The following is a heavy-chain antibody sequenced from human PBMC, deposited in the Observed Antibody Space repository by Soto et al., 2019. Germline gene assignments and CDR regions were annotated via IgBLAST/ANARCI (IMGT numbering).Heavy chain of an antibody. D-gene: IGHD3-3*01. CDR1: GGSISSYY. Sequence: PSETLSLTCTVSGGSISSYYWSWIRQPPGKGLEWIGYIYYSGSTNYNPSLKSRVTISVDTSKNQFSLKLSSVTAADTAVYYCAREAQRMRPGGYDFWSGYYYYYGMDVWGHVPKVTFS. J-gene: IGHJ6*02. CDR2: IYYSGST. V-gene: IGHV4-59*01. CDR3: AREAQRMRPGGYDFWSGYYYYYGMDV.